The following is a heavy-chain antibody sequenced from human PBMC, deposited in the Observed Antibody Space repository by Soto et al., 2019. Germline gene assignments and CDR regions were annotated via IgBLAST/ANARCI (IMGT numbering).Heavy chain of an antibody. CDR3: ARDLGPPRFMFDSTSYYFDY. CDR1: GYTFTSYY. V-gene: IGHV1-46*01. CDR2: INPSDGST. D-gene: IGHD3-22*01. J-gene: IGHJ4*02. Sequence: ASVKVSCKASGYTFTSYYMHWVRQAPGQGLEWMGIINPSDGSTTYAQKFQGRVTMTRDTSTSTVYMELSSLRSEDTAVYYCARDLGPPRFMFDSTSYYFDYWGQGTLVTVSS.